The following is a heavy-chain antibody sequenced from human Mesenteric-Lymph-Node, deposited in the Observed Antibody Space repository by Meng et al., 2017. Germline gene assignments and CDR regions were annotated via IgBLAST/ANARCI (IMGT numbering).Heavy chain of an antibody. D-gene: IGHD3-22*01. CDR1: GGSFSGHY. CDR3: ARGSSDYYNWFDP. V-gene: IGHV4-34*02. Sequence: QVALQRGGAGLLKPAETLSLTCAVYGGSFSGHYWSWIRQPPGKGLEWIGEINHSGSTNYNPSLKSRVTISVDTSKNQFSLKVSSVTAADTAVYYCARGSSDYYNWFDPWGQGTLVTVSS. J-gene: IGHJ5*02. CDR2: INHSGST.